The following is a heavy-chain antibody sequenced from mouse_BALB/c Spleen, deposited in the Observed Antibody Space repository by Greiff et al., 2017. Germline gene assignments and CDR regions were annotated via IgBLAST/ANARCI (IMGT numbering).Heavy chain of an antibody. CDR2: ISSGGSYT. J-gene: IGHJ3*01. Sequence: DVKLVESGGGLVKPGGSLKLSCAASGFTFSSYTMSWVRQTPEKRLEWVATISSGGSYTYYPDSVKGRFTISRDNAKNTLYLQMSSLKSEDTAMYYCTRQTARALAWFADWGQGTLVTVSA. CDR1: GFTFSSYT. D-gene: IGHD3-2*01. CDR3: TRQTARALAWFAD. V-gene: IGHV5-6-4*01.